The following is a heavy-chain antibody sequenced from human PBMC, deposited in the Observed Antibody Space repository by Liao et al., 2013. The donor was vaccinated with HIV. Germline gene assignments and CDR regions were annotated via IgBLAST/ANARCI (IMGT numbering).Heavy chain of an antibody. J-gene: IGHJ4*02. CDR3: AVGDSWYNGWVY. V-gene: IGHV4-39*07. CDR1: GGSISSSSYY. Sequence: QLQLQESGPGLVKPSETLSLTCTVSGGSISSSSYYWGWIRQPPGKGLEWIGTISYGGTTFYNPSLRGRVAISIETSENQFFLKLRSVTAADTAIFYCAVGDSWYNGWVYWGQGTQVTVSS. CDR2: ISYGGTT. D-gene: IGHD6-13*01.